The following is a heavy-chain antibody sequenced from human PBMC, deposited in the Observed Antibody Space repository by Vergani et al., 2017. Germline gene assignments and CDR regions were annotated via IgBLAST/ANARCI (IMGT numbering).Heavy chain of an antibody. CDR2: INHSGST. V-gene: IGHV4-34*01. CDR3: ARGTRYGSSSKGYYYYYYMDV. D-gene: IGHD6-13*01. Sequence: QVQLQQWGAGLLKPSETLSLTCAVYGGSFSGYYWSWTRQPPGKGLEWIGEINHSGSTNYNPSLKSRVTISVDTSKNQFSLKLSSVTAADTAVYYCARGTRYGSSSKGYYYYYYMDVWGKGTTVTVSS. J-gene: IGHJ6*03. CDR1: GGSFSGYY.